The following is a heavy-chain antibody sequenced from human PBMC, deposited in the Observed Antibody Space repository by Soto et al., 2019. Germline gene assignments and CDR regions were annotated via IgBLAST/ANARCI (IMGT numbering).Heavy chain of an antibody. CDR3: AHRGGCSAASCFSNYFDA. Sequence: QITLKESGPALVRPTQALTLTCTFSGFSLTTSGVGVAWIRQPPGKALECLALVYWDGDERFNPSLRNRLTLTTDTSKTRVVLTMTNLDPVDTGTYYCAHRGGCSAASCFSNYFDAWGQGALVTVSS. CDR1: GFSLTTSGVG. J-gene: IGHJ5*02. CDR2: VYWDGDE. V-gene: IGHV2-5*02. D-gene: IGHD2-15*01.